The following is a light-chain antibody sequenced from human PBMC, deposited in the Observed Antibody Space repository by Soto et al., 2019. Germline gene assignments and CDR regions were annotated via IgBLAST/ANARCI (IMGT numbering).Light chain of an antibody. CDR3: QQYNKWPQT. CDR1: QSVTIN. J-gene: IGKJ1*01. CDR2: GAS. V-gene: IGKV3-15*01. Sequence: ETVMTQSPVTLSVSPGDRATLSCKASQSVTINLAWYHQKPGQGPRLLIYGASTRATGIPARFSGSGSDTEFTLTISSLQPEDFGNYYCQQYNKWPQTFGQGTRVEV.